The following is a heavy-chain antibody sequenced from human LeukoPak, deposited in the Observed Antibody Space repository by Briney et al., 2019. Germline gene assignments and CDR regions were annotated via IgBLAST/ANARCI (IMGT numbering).Heavy chain of an antibody. D-gene: IGHD1-26*01. V-gene: IGHV1-46*01. Sequence: ASVNVSCKASGYTFTSYYMHWVRQAPGQGLEWMGLINPTGGSTGYAQKFQGRVTMTRDMSTSTDYMELSSLRSEDTAIYYCARDNSVGDNAWWFDPWGQGTLVTVSS. J-gene: IGHJ5*02. CDR2: INPTGGST. CDR1: GYTFTSYY. CDR3: ARDNSVGDNAWWFDP.